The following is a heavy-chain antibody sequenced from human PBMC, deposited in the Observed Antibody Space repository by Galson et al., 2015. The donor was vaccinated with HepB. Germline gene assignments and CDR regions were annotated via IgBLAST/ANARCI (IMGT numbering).Heavy chain of an antibody. V-gene: IGHV3-23*01. J-gene: IGHJ6*02. CDR3: AKSLRHYPYDMDV. CDR2: ISGGGGNT. CDR1: GFIFNNYA. Sequence: SLRLSCAASGFIFNNYAMTWVRQPPGKGLGWVSSISGGGGNTFYSESVKGRFTISRDNSKNTLFLQMNSLRADDTAVYSCAKSLRHYPYDMDVWGPGTTVSVSS. D-gene: IGHD1-26*01.